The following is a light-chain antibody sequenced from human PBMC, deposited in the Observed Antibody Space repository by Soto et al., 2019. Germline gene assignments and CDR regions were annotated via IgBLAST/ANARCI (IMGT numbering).Light chain of an antibody. J-gene: IGLJ7*01. Sequence: QSALTQPASVSGSPGQSITISCTGTSSDVGAYTFVSWYQQHPDKVPKLMIFDVSRRPSGVSDRFSGSKSGNTASLTISGLQPEDEADYYCSSSTSSSTHVFGSGTQLTVL. CDR1: SSDVGAYTF. CDR2: DVS. V-gene: IGLV2-14*03. CDR3: SSSTSSSTHV.